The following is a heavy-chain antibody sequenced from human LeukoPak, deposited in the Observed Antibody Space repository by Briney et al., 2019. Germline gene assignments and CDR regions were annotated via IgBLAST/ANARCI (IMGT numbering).Heavy chain of an antibody. CDR2: IYSGGNT. V-gene: IGHV3-66*01. CDR1: IVSQTQW. D-gene: IGHD6-19*01. CDR3: ATRTVAGSGVYLQR. J-gene: IGHJ1*01. Sequence: PGGSLRETLAASVLIVSQTQWNEVRQAPGKGLEWVSVIYSGGNTDYTDSVKGRFTISRDNSQNTVYLQMNSLRAEDTAVYYCATRTVAGSGVYLQRWGQGTLVTVSS.